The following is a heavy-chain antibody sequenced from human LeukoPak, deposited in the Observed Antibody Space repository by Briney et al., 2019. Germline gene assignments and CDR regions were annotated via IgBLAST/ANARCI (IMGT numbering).Heavy chain of an antibody. D-gene: IGHD3-10*01. CDR3: ARDQGLYYYGSGDY. CDR2: MNPNSGNT. J-gene: IGHJ4*02. Sequence: ASVKVSCKASGYTFTTYDINWVRQATGQGLEWMGWMNPNSGNTGYTQKFQGRVTMTRDTSISTAYMELSRLRSDDTAVYYCARDQGLYYYGSGDYWGQGTLVTVSS. V-gene: IGHV1-8*01. CDR1: GYTFTTYD.